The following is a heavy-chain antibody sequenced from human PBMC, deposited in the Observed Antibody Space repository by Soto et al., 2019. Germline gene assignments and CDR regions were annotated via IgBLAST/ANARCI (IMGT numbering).Heavy chain of an antibody. D-gene: IGHD6-13*01. Sequence: QVQLVEYGGGVVQPGRSLRLSCAASGFIFSDYAMHWVRQAPGKGLEWVAVISYGGDNKYYADSVRGRFAISRDNLKNTLDLQMNSLNPEDTAVYHCAKARHSTSWYGLEADFWGQGTLVTVSS. CDR1: GFIFSDYA. V-gene: IGHV3-30*09. CDR3: AKARHSTSWYGLEADF. CDR2: ISYGGDNK. J-gene: IGHJ4*02.